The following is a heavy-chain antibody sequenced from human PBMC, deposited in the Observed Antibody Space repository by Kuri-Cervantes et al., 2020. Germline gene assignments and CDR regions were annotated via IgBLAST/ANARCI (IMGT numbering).Heavy chain of an antibody. CDR1: GFTFDDYA. V-gene: IGHV3-9*01. CDR3: AKGREYSSSWYVMDY. D-gene: IGHD6-13*01. J-gene: IGHJ4*02. Sequence: GGSLRLSCAASGFTFDDYAMHWVRQAPGKGLEWVSGISWNSGSIGYADSVKGRFTIPRDNAKNSLYLQMNGLRAEDTALYYCAKGREYSSSWYVMDYWGQGTLVTVSS. CDR2: ISWNSGSI.